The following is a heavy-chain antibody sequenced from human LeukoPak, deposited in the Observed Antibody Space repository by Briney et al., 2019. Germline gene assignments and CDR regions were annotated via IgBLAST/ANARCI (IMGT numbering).Heavy chain of an antibody. Sequence: PGGSLRLSCAASGFTFSSYAMHWVRQAPGKGLEWVAVISYDGSNKYYADSVKGRFTISRDNSKNTLYLQMNSLRAEDTAVYYCAREQWLVGLFDAFDIWGQGTMVTVSS. CDR3: AREQWLVGLFDAFDI. D-gene: IGHD6-19*01. J-gene: IGHJ3*02. V-gene: IGHV3-30*04. CDR2: ISYDGSNK. CDR1: GFTFSSYA.